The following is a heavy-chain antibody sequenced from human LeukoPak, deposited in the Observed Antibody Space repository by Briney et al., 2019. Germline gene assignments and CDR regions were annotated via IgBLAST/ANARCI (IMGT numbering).Heavy chain of an antibody. CDR1: GFTFSSYA. J-gene: IGHJ4*02. D-gene: IGHD3-22*01. CDR2: ISGSGGST. CDR3: AKIGVGTMIIVY. V-gene: IGHV3-23*01. Sequence: GGSLRLSCAASGFTFSSYAMSWVRQAPGKGLEGVSAISGSGGSTYYADSVTGRFTISRDNSKNTLYLQMNSLRAEDTAVYYCAKIGVGTMIIVYWGQGTLVTASS.